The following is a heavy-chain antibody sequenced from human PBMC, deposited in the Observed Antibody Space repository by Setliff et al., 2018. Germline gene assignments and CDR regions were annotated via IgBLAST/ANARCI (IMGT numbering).Heavy chain of an antibody. CDR3: ARRPRAVYGSGRRNWFLDY. D-gene: IGHD3-10*01. CDR2: ISAYNGNT. V-gene: IGHV1-18*01. Sequence: GASVKVSCKASGYTFTSYGISWVRQAPGQGLEWMGWISAYNGNTNYAQKLQGRVTMTTDTSTSTAYMELRSLRSDDTAVYYCARRPRAVYGSGRRNWFLDYWGQGTLVTVSS. CDR1: GYTFTSYG. J-gene: IGHJ4*02.